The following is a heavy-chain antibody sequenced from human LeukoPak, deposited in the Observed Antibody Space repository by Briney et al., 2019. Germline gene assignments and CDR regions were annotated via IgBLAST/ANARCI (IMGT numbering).Heavy chain of an antibody. Sequence: SVKVSCKASGGTFSSYAISWVRQAPGQGLEWMGGIIPIFGTANYAQKFQGRVTVTADESTSTAYMELSSLRSEDTAVYYCARDRDRVDTLGWEDYWGQGTLVTVSS. CDR1: GGTFSSYA. J-gene: IGHJ4*02. D-gene: IGHD6-19*01. CDR2: IIPIFGTA. V-gene: IGHV1-69*13. CDR3: ARDRDRVDTLGWEDY.